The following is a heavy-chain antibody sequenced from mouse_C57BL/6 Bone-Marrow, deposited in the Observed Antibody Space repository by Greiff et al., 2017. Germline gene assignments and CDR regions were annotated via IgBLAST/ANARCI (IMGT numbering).Heavy chain of an antibody. CDR1: GYAFSSSW. D-gene: IGHD2-12*01. J-gene: IGHJ2*01. CDR2: IYPGDGDT. Sequence: QVQLQQSGPELVKPGASVKISCKASGYAFSSSWMNWVKQRPGKGLEWIGRIYPGDGDTNYNGKFKGKATLTADKSSSTAYMQLSSLTSEDSAVYFCARSVGAYYSGDYWGQGTTLTVSS. V-gene: IGHV1-82*01. CDR3: ARSVGAYYSGDY.